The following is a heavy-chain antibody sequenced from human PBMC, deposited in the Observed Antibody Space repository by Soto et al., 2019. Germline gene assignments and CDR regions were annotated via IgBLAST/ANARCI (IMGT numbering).Heavy chain of an antibody. CDR3: AREAVAGSKLTGYLFDP. Sequence: ASVKVSCKASGYTFTSYYMHWVRQAPGQGLEWMGIINPSGGSTSYAQKFQGRVTMTRDTSTSTVYMELSSLRSEDTAVDYCAREAVAGSKLTGYLFDPWGQGTLVTVSS. CDR2: INPSGGST. J-gene: IGHJ5*02. V-gene: IGHV1-46*01. CDR1: GYTFTSYY. D-gene: IGHD6-19*01.